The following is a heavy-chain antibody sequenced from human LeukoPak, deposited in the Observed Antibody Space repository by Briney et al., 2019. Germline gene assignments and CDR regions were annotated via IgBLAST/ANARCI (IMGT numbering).Heavy chain of an antibody. V-gene: IGHV3-33*01. CDR2: IWYDDSNK. CDR3: ARDRTGDYFDY. D-gene: IGHD1-14*01. Sequence: PGGSLRLSCAASGFTFSNYGFHWVRQAPGKGLEWVAVIWYDDSNKYYADSVKGRFTISRDNSKNTLYLQMNSLRAKDTAVYYCARDRTGDYFDYWGQGTLVTVSS. CDR1: GFTFSNYG. J-gene: IGHJ4*02.